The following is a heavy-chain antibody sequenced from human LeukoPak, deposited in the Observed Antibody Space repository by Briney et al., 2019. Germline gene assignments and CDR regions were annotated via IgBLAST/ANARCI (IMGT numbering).Heavy chain of an antibody. V-gene: IGHV1-2*06. CDR2: INPNSGGT. CDR3: ARSTHPSGVRDTAMVSLAGY. J-gene: IGHJ4*02. D-gene: IGHD5-18*01. CDR1: GYTFTGYY. Sequence: ASVKVSCKASGYTFTGYYMHWVRQAPGQGLECMGRINPNSGGTNYAHKFQGRVTMTRDTSISTAYMELSRLRSDDTAVYYCARSTHPSGVRDTAMVSLAGYWGQGTLVTVSS.